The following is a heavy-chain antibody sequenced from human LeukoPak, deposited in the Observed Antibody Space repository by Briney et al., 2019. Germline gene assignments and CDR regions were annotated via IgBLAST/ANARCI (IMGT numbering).Heavy chain of an antibody. D-gene: IGHD3-10*01. CDR1: GYTFTSYG. J-gene: IGHJ4*02. CDR2: ISAYNGNT. V-gene: IGHV1-18*01. Sequence: ASVKVSCKASGYTFTSYGISWVRQAPGQGLEWMGWISAYNGNTNHAQKLQGRVTKTTDTSTSTAYMELRSLRSDDTAVYYCARDSVLMVRGATFFDYWGQGTLVTVSS. CDR3: ARDSVLMVRGATFFDY.